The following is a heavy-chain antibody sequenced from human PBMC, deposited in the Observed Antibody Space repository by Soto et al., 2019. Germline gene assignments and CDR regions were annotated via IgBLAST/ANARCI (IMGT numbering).Heavy chain of an antibody. V-gene: IGHV3-7*01. D-gene: IGHD4-4*01. CDR1: GFTFSDSW. CDR2: IKPDESEK. Sequence: EVQLVECGGGLVQPGGSLRLSCTASGFTFSDSWMTWVRQAPGKGLEWVARIKPDESEKKYADSVKGRFSISRDNAKNSMYLQMDSLRGEDTAVYYCVRGGSNYASWGQGTLVPVSS. CDR3: VRGGSNYAS. J-gene: IGHJ5*02.